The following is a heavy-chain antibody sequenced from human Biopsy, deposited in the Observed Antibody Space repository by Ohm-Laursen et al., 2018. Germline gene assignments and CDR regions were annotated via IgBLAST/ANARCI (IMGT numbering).Heavy chain of an antibody. D-gene: IGHD6-19*01. CDR3: TKERRGWYSER. CDR2: ITHDGSKT. CDR1: GFTLSDHA. Sequence: SLRLSCPASGFTLSDHAMHWVRQAPGKGLEWGAIITHDGSKTYYADSVEGRFTISRDQFKSTVYLQLNSLRTEDTAIYYCTKERRGWYSERWGQGTLVTVSS. V-gene: IGHV3-30*18. J-gene: IGHJ4*02.